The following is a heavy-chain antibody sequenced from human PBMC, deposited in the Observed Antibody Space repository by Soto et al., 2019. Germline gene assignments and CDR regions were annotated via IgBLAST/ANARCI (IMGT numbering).Heavy chain of an antibody. J-gene: IGHJ5*02. CDR3: ARIAVAGTDWYNWFDP. V-gene: IGHV5-51*01. D-gene: IGHD6-19*01. CDR1: EYNFTSYW. CDR2: IYPGDSDT. Sequence: RGQSLKISYKGSEYNFTSYWSGWVRQIPGKGLEWMGIIYPGDSDTRYSPSFQGQVTISADKSISTAYLQWSSLKASDTAMYYCARIAVAGTDWYNWFDPWGQGTLVTVSS.